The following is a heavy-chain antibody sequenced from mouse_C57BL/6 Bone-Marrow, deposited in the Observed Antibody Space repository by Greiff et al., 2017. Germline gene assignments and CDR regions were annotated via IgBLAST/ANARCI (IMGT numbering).Heavy chain of an antibody. V-gene: IGHV5-15*01. CDR2: ISNLAYSS. D-gene: IGHD5-1*01. Sequence: EVQLVESGGGLVQPGGSLKLSCAASGFTFSDYGMAWVRQAPRKGPEWVAFISNLAYSSYYADTVTGRFTISRENAKNTLYLEMSSLRSEDTAMYYCARHGTLYYYAMDYWGQGTSVTVSS. CDR1: GFTFSDYG. CDR3: ARHGTLYYYAMDY. J-gene: IGHJ4*01.